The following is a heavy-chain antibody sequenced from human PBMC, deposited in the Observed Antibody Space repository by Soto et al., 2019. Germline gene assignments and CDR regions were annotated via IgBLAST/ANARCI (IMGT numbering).Heavy chain of an antibody. CDR2: IHGGGST. CDR3: AGRLTTAASLDY. CDR1: GFSVSNNH. V-gene: IGHV3-53*01. D-gene: IGHD3-16*01. J-gene: IGHJ4*02. Sequence: VQLVESGGGLIQPGGSLRLSCAASGFSVSNNHMTWVRQAAGKGLEWVSLIHGGGSTYYADSVKARFTISRDNSKNTLYLQMDSRRAEDTAIYYCAGRLTTAASLDYWGQGTLVTVSS.